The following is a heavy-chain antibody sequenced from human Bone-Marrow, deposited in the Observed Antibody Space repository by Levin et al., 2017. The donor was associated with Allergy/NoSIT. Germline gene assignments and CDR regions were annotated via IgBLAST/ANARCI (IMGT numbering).Heavy chain of an antibody. CDR1: GFNVSYYY. CDR3: ARARSRGFGAFEI. D-gene: IGHD3-10*01. J-gene: IGHJ3*02. V-gene: IGHV3-53*01. Sequence: SCAASGFNVSYYYMGWARQAPGKGLEWVSLIYGDGTTYYADSVKDRFTISRDNSKNTVYLHMNSLRAEDTALYYCARARSRGFGAFEIWGQGTMVTVSS. CDR2: IYGDGTT.